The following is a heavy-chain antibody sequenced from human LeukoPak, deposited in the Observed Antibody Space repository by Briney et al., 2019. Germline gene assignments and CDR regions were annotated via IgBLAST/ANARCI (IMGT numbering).Heavy chain of an antibody. Sequence: GGSQRLSCAASGFTFSSYSLNWVRQAPGKGLEWVSCITSNIYTYYADSVRGRFTISRDNSQNSVYLVMNSLRAEDTAVYYCARERDTSMVALDSWGQGTLVTVSS. CDR2: ITSNIYT. D-gene: IGHD5-18*01. CDR1: GFTFSSYS. J-gene: IGHJ4*02. CDR3: ARERDTSMVALDS. V-gene: IGHV3-21*06.